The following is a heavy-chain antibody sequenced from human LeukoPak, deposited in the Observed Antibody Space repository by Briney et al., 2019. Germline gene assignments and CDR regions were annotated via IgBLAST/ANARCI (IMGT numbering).Heavy chain of an antibody. D-gene: IGHD4-17*01. Sequence: ASVKVSCKASGYTFTSYGISWVRQAPGQGLEWMGWISAYNGNTNYAQKLQGRVTMTTDTSTSTAYMELRSLRSDDTAVYYCARDPYGDYVTGYFQHWGQGTLVTVSS. CDR1: GYTFTSYG. V-gene: IGHV1-18*01. CDR3: ARDPYGDYVTGYFQH. CDR2: ISAYNGNT. J-gene: IGHJ1*01.